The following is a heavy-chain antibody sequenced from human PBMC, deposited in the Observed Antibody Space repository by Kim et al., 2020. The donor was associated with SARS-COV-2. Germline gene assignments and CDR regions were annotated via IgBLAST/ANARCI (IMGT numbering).Heavy chain of an antibody. CDR1: GFTFSSYS. V-gene: IGHV3-21*01. J-gene: IGHJ4*02. D-gene: IGHD6-13*01. CDR3: ARSLGAAAGTLDY. CDR2: ISSSSSYI. Sequence: GGSLRLSCAASGFTFSSYSMNWVRQAPGKGLEWVSSISSSSSYIYYADSVKGRFTISRDNDKNSLYLQMNSLRAEDTAVYYCARSLGAAAGTLDYWGQGTLGTLS.